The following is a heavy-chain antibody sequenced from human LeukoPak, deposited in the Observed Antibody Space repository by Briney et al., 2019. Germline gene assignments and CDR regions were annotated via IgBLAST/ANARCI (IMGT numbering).Heavy chain of an antibody. V-gene: IGHV4-59*08. CDR1: GGSISSYY. D-gene: IGHD6-19*01. J-gene: IGHJ3*02. CDR3: ARRVRDSSGWSDAFDI. Sequence: SETLSLTCTVSGGSISSYYWSWIRQPPGKGLEWIGYIYYSGSTNYNPSLKSRVTISVDTSKNRFSLKLSSVTAADTAVYYCARRVRDSSGWSDAFDIWGQGTMVTASS. CDR2: IYYSGST.